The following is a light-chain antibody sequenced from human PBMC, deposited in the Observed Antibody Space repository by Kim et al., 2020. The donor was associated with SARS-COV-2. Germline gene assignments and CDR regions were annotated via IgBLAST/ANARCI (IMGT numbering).Light chain of an antibody. CDR3: NSRDSSGNSYF. Sequence: ALGQTVRITCQGDSLRTYYASWYQQKPGQAPVLVIYDKNNRPSGIPDRFSASSSGNTASLTITGTQAEDEADYYCNSRDSSGNSYFFGTGTKVTVL. J-gene: IGLJ1*01. V-gene: IGLV3-19*01. CDR1: SLRTYY. CDR2: DKN.